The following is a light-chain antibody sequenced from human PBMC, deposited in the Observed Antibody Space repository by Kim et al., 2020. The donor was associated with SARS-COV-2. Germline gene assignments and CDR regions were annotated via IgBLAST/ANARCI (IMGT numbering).Light chain of an antibody. CDR2: AAS. V-gene: IGKV1-27*01. Sequence: ASVGDRVTITCRASQGISNYLAWYQQKPVKVPKLLIYAASALRSGVPSRFSGSGSGTDFTLTITSLQPEDVAVYYCQQCKGAPWTFGHGTKVDIK. J-gene: IGKJ1*01. CDR1: QGISNY. CDR3: QQCKGAPWT.